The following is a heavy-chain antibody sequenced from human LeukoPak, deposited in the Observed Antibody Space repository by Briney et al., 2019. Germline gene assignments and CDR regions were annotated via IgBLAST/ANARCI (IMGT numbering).Heavy chain of an antibody. J-gene: IGHJ4*02. D-gene: IGHD2-15*01. CDR3: AKDHREYCSGGACYPTTYYFDY. CDR1: GFTFSGYA. V-gene: IGHV3-23*01. Sequence: QAGGSLRLSCEGSGFTFSGYAMSWVRQAPGKGLQWVSTISGSGYNTYYADSVKGRFTISRDNSKNTLYLQMNSLRAEDTAVYYCAKDHREYCSGGACYPTTYYFDYWGQGTLVTVSS. CDR2: ISGSGYNT.